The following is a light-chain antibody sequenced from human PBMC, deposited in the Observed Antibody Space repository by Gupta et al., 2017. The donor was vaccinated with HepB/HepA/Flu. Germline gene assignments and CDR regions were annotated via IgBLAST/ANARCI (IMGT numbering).Light chain of an antibody. J-gene: IGLJ3*02. V-gene: IGLV1-36*01. CDR2: YED. CDR3: AAWDDSLNGWV. CDR1: SSNIGNKA. Sequence: QSGLSQPPSVSVSPRQRVTLSSPGSSSNIGNKAVNWYQQLPGKAPKLILYYEDLWSSGVTDRFSGSKSGTSASLANTGLQAEDEAIYYCAAWDDSLNGWVFGGGTKLTVL.